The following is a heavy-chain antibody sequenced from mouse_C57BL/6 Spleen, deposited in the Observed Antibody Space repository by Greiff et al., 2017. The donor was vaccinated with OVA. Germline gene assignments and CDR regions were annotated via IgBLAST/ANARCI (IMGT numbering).Heavy chain of an antibody. J-gene: IGHJ2*01. CDR2: IDPENGDT. Sequence: VHVKQSGAELVRPGASVKLSCTASGFNIKDDYMHWVKQRPEQGLEWIGWIDPENGDTEYASKFQGKATITADTSSNTAYLQLSSLTSEDTAVYYCTFYSNYGYWGKGTTLTVSS. D-gene: IGHD2-5*01. CDR3: TFYSNYGY. CDR1: GFNIKDDY. V-gene: IGHV14-4*01.